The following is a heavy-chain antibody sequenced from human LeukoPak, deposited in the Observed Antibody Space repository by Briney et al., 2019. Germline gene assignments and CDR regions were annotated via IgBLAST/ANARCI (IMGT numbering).Heavy chain of an antibody. CDR3: ARVHNWFDP. V-gene: IGHV4-34*01. J-gene: IGHJ5*02. Sequence: PSETLSLTCTVSGGSISSYYWSWIRQPPGKGLEWIGEINHSGSTNYNPSLKSRVTISVDTSKNQFSLKLSSVTAADTAVYYCARVHNWFDPWGQGTLVTVSS. CDR1: GGSISSYY. CDR2: INHSGST.